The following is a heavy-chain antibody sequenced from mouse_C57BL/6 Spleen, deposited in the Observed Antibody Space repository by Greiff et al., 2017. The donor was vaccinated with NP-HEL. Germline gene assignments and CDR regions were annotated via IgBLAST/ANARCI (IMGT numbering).Heavy chain of an antibody. Sequence: QVQLKQPGAELVRPGSSVKLSCKASGYTFTSYWMHWVKQRPIQGLEWIGNIDPSDSETHYNQKFKDKATLTVDKSSSTAYMQLSSVTSEDSAVYYCASGDGYPYAMDYWGQGTSVTVSS. D-gene: IGHD2-3*01. V-gene: IGHV1-52*01. J-gene: IGHJ4*01. CDR1: GYTFTSYW. CDR3: ASGDGYPYAMDY. CDR2: IDPSDSET.